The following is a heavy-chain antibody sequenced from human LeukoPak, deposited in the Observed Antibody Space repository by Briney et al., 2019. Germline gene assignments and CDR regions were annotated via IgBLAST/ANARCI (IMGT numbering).Heavy chain of an antibody. J-gene: IGHJ4*02. CDR3: TTDLGLTMIRGVIVY. V-gene: IGHV3-15*01. CDR2: IKSKGDGETI. Sequence: GGSLRLSCAASGFTFTNAWMSWVRQAPGKGLEWVGRIKSKGDGETIDNAATVKGRFTMSRDDSKATLYLQMNSLKAEDTAVYYCTTDLGLTMIRGVIVYWGQGALVTVSS. CDR1: GFTFTNAW. D-gene: IGHD3-10*01.